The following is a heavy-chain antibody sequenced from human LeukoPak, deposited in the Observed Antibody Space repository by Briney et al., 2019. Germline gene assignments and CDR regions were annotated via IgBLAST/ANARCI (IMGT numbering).Heavy chain of an antibody. Sequence: GGSLRLSCSASGFTFSDYWMTWVRQAPGKGLEWVANIKQDGSEKYYVDSVKGRFTISRDNSKNSLYLQMNSLRAEDTALYYCAKDYARYYYYYMDVWGKGTTVTVSS. CDR3: AKDYARYYYYYMDV. CDR2: IKQDGSEK. J-gene: IGHJ6*03. D-gene: IGHD3-16*01. CDR1: GFTFSDYW. V-gene: IGHV3-7*03.